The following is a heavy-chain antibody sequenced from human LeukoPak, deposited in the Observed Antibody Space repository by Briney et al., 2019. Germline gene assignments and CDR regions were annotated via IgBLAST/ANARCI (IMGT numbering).Heavy chain of an antibody. D-gene: IGHD4-17*01. CDR1: GGSISGHY. Sequence: SETLSLTCTVSGGSISGHYWSWIRQPPGKGLEWIGYIHYTGRTDYGPSLKSRVSLSVDLSKNQFSLELTSVTAADTAIYFCARMVGGDYEDYWSQGTLVTVSS. CDR2: IHYTGRT. CDR3: ARMVGGDYEDY. J-gene: IGHJ4*02. V-gene: IGHV4-59*11.